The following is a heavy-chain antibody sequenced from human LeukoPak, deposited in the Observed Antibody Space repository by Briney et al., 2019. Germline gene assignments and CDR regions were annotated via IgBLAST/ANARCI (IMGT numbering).Heavy chain of an antibody. Sequence: ASVKVSCKASGYTFTSYDINWVRQAPGQGLEWMGWISAYNGNTNYAQKLQGRVTMTTDTSTSTAHMELRSLRSDDTAVYYCARVFGGLEWLLNGYYYYMDVWGKGTTVTVSS. CDR2: ISAYNGNT. V-gene: IGHV1-18*01. J-gene: IGHJ6*03. D-gene: IGHD3-3*01. CDR3: ARVFGGLEWLLNGYYYYMDV. CDR1: GYTFTSYD.